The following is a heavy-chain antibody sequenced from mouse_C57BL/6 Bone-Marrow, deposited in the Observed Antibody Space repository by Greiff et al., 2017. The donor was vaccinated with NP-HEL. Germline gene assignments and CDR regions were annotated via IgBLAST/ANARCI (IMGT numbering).Heavy chain of an antibody. CDR3: AKDYYGSSVWFAH. CDR2: IDPSDSYT. CDR1: GYTFTSYW. D-gene: IGHD1-1*01. V-gene: IGHV1-50*01. J-gene: IGHJ3*01. Sequence: QVQLQQPGAELVKPGASVKLSCKASGYTFTSYWMQWVKQRPGQGLEWIGEIDPSDSYTNYNQKFKGKATLTVDTSSSTAYMQLSSLTSEDSAVYYCAKDYYGSSVWFAHWGQGTLVTVSA.